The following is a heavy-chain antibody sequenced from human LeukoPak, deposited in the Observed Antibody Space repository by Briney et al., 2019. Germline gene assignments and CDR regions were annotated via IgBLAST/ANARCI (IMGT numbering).Heavy chain of an antibody. CDR3: ARGTGLKKAIAAAGWFDP. V-gene: IGHV1-2*04. CDR2: INPNSGGT. J-gene: IGHJ5*02. Sequence: ASVKVSCKASGYTFTSYAMNWVRQAPGQGLEWMGWINPNSGGTNYAQKFQGWVTMTRDTSISTAYMELSRLRSDDTAVYYCARGTGLKKAIAAAGWFDPWGQGTLVTVSS. CDR1: GYTFTSYA. D-gene: IGHD6-25*01.